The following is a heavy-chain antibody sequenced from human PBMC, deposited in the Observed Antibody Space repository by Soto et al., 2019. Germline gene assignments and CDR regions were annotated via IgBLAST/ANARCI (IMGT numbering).Heavy chain of an antibody. Sequence: VRQAPGQGLEWMGGIIPIFGTANYAQKFQGRVTITADESTSTAYMELSSLRSEDTAVYYCAREAPHMDAWGQGTTVTVSS. CDR2: IIPIFGTA. CDR3: AREAPHMDA. J-gene: IGHJ6*02. V-gene: IGHV1-69*01.